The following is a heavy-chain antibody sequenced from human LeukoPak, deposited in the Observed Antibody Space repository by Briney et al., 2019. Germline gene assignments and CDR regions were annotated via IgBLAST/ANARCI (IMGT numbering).Heavy chain of an antibody. J-gene: IGHJ4*02. CDR3: TSFDIVVVRAATVFDY. CDR2: IRSKADGGTT. CDR1: GFTFGDYA. D-gene: IGHD2-2*01. V-gene: IGHV3-49*03. Sequence: WALRLSCTASGFTFGDYAMSWFRQAPGRGVEWVGVIRSKADGGTTEYAASVKVRFTISRYDSKIIAYLQINSLKNTDTDLYYCTSFDIVVVRAATVFDYWGQGTLVTVSS.